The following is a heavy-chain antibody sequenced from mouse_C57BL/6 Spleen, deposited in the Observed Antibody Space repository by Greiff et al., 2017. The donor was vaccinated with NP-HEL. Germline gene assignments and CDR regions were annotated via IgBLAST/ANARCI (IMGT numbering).Heavy chain of an antibody. D-gene: IGHD2-4*01. J-gene: IGHJ3*01. CDR3: AIYYDYEGFAY. V-gene: IGHV1-78*01. CDR2: IYPRDGST. Sequence: VKLQESDAELVKPGASVKISCKVSGYTFTDHTIHWMKQRPEQGLEWIGYIYPRDGSTKYNEKFKGKATLTADKSSSTAYMQLNSLTSEDSAVYFCAIYYDYEGFAYWGKGTLVTVSA. CDR1: GYTFTDHT.